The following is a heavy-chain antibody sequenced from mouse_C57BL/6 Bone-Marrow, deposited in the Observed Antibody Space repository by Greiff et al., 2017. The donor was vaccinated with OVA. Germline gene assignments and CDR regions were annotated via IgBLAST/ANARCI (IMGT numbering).Heavy chain of an antibody. Sequence: QVQLQQPGAELVKPGASVKLSCKASGYTFTSYWMHWVKQRPGQGLEWIGMIHPNSGSTNYNEKFKSKATLTVDKSSSTAYMQLSSLTSEDSAGYNWAGPYGPFAYWGQGTLVTVSA. CDR3: AGPYGPFAY. CDR2: IHPNSGST. CDR1: GYTFTSYW. J-gene: IGHJ3*01. D-gene: IGHD1-1*02. V-gene: IGHV1-64*01.